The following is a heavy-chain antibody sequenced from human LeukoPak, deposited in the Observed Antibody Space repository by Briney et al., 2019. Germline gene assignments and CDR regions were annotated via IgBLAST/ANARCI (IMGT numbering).Heavy chain of an antibody. D-gene: IGHD5-18*01. CDR2: IYYSGST. CDR1: GGSLSSYY. Sequence: PSETLSLTCTVSGGSLSSYYWSWIRQPPGKGLEWIGYIYYSGSTNYNPSLKSRVTISEDTSKNQFSLKLSSVTAADTAVYYCARSGGIQLWRLIDYWGQGTLVTVSS. J-gene: IGHJ4*02. V-gene: IGHV4-59*01. CDR3: ARSGGIQLWRLIDY.